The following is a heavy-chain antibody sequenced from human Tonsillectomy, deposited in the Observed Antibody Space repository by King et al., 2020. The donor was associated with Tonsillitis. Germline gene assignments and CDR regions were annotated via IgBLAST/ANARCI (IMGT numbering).Heavy chain of an antibody. CDR1: GGSVRTHY. CDR3: ARHGGGGYFGMDV. D-gene: IGHD3-16*01. V-gene: IGHV4-59*08. Sequence: QLQESGPGLVKPSETLSLTCTVSGGSVRTHYWSWIRQPPGKGLEWMGYIYDTGRTNYNPSLKSRVTISVDTSKNQFSLKLSSLTAADTAVYYCARHGGGGYFGMDVWGQGTTVTVSS. CDR2: IYDTGRT. J-gene: IGHJ6*02.